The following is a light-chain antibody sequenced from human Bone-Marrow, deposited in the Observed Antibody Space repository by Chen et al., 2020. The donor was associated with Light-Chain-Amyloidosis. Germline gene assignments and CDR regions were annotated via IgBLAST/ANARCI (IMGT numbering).Light chain of an antibody. Sequence: EIVLTQSPGTLSLSPGEGANLSCRASQTISSTYLTWYQQKFGQAPRLLIYGSSSRATGIPDRFTGSGSGTEFSLTINRLEPEDFAMYYGQQYGTSPLTFGGGTKGEIK. CDR2: GSS. CDR3: QQYGTSPLT. CDR1: QTISSTY. J-gene: IGKJ4*02. V-gene: IGKV3-20*01.